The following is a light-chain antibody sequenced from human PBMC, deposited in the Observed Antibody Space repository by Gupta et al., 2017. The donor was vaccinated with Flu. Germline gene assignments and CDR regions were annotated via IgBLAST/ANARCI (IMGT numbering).Light chain of an antibody. CDR3: QYRNTWPFT. J-gene: IGKJ3*01. CDR2: DAS. Sequence: PATLSLSLGDRVTISCRASDDVNTYLAWYQQKPGQAPSPLIYDASTREAGIPSRFSGSGSGTDFTLTISSLQPEDFAVYYCQYRNTWPFTFGHGTKVDIK. V-gene: IGKV3D-11*01. CDR1: DDVNTY.